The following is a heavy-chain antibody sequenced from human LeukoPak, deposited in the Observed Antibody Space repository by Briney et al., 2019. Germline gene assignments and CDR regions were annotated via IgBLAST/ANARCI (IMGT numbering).Heavy chain of an antibody. CDR2: IYYSGST. CDR1: GGSFSSNSYY. J-gene: IGHJ4*02. CDR3: ASQTYYYDSSGYLFDY. D-gene: IGHD3-22*01. Sequence: SETLSLTCAVYGGSFSSNSYYWGWIRQPPGKGLEWIGSIYYSGSTYYNPSLKSRVTISVDTSKNQFSLKLSSVTAADTAVYYCASQTYYYDSSGYLFDYWGQGTLVTVSS. V-gene: IGHV4-39*07.